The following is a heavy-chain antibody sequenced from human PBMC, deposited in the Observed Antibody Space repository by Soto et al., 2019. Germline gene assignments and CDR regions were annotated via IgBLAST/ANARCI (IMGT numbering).Heavy chain of an antibody. CDR3: ARHGSY. CDR1: GVSISSSSYY. J-gene: IGHJ4*02. V-gene: IGHV4-39*01. CDR2: IYFSGSA. Sequence: SETLSLTCTVSGVSISSSSYYWGWIRQTPGKGLEWIGTIYFSGSAYYNPSLKSRVTISVDRSKNQFSLNLTSVTAADTALYYCARHGSYWGPGTLVTVSS.